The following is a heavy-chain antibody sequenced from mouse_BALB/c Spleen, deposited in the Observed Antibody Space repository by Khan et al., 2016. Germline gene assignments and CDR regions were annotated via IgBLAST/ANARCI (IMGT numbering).Heavy chain of an antibody. CDR3: AGRDYGSGDKGFAD. J-gene: IGHJ3*01. CDR2: ISSGGSYT. CDR1: GFAFSSYD. D-gene: IGHD1-1*01. V-gene: IGHV5-9*02. Sequence: EVELVESGGGLVKPGGSLKLSCAASGFAFSSYDMSWVRQTPEKRLEWVATISSGGSYTYYPDSVKGRFTISRDNARNTLYLQMSSLRSEDTALYYCAGRDYGSGDKGFADWGQGTLVTVSA.